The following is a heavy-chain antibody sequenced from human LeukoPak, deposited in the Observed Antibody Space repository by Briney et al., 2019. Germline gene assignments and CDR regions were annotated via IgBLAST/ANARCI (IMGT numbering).Heavy chain of an antibody. J-gene: IGHJ4*02. D-gene: IGHD1-26*01. CDR2: IYHSGST. CDR1: GYSISSGYY. V-gene: IGHV4-38-2*01. Sequence: PSETLSLTCAVSGYSISSGYYWGWIRQPPGKGLEWIGSIYHSGSTYYNPSLKSRVTISVDTSKNQFSLKLSSVTAADTAVYYCARVWWELRGFDYWGQGTLVTVSS. CDR3: ARVWWELRGFDY.